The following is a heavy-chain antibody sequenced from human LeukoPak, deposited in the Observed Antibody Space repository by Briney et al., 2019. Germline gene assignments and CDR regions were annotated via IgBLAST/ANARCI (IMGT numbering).Heavy chain of an antibody. CDR2: ISTSSTTK. CDR3: ARRHI. J-gene: IGHJ3*02. CDR1: GFTFNTYS. Sequence: PGGSLRLSCAASGFTFNTYSMNWVRQAPGKGLEWVSYISTSSTTKHYADSVKGRFTISRDNAKNLLYLQMDSLRDEDTAVYYCARRHIWGQGTVVTVSS. V-gene: IGHV3-48*02.